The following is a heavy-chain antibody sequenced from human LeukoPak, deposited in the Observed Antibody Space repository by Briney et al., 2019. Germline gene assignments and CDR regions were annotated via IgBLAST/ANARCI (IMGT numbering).Heavy chain of an antibody. CDR1: GYTFTGYY. D-gene: IGHD3-3*01. CDR2: INPNSGST. J-gene: IGHJ3*02. Sequence: LVASVKVSCKASGYTFTGYYMHWVRQAPGQGLEWMGWINPNSGSTNYAQKFQGRVTMTRDTSISTAYMELRSLRSEDTAVYYCARDNDLGAFDIWGQGTMVTVSS. CDR3: ARDNDLGAFDI. V-gene: IGHV1-2*02.